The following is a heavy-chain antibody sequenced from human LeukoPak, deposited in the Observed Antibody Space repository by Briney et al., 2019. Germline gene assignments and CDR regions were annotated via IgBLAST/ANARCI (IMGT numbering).Heavy chain of an antibody. J-gene: IGHJ4*02. CDR1: GDSFISHT. D-gene: IGHD3-22*01. CDR3: AREDYDSSGYRTFFDY. V-gene: IGHV3-48*01. Sequence: GGSLRLSCAGSGDSFISHTMIWVRQAPGKGLEWISSIGYGGSPIYYADSVKGRFTISRDNAKNSLYLQMNSLRAEDTAVYYCAREDYDSSGYRTFFDYWGQGTLVTVSS. CDR2: IGYGGSPI.